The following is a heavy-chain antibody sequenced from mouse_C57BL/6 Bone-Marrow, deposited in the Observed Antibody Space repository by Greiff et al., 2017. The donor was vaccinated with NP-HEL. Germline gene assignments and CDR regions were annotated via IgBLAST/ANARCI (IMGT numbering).Heavy chain of an antibody. CDR3: ASQAGGYSWFAY. D-gene: IGHD2-3*01. J-gene: IGHJ3*01. CDR2: ISYDGSN. V-gene: IGHV3-6*01. CDR1: GYSITSGYY. Sequence: EVQRVESGPGLVKPSQSLSLTCSVTGYSITSGYYWNWIRQFPGNKLEWMGYISYDGSNNYNPSLKNRISITRDTSKNQFFLKLNSVTTEDTATYYWASQAGGYSWFAYWGQGTLVTVSA.